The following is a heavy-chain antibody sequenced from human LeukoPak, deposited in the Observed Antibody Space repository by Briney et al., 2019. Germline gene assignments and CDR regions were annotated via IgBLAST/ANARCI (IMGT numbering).Heavy chain of an antibody. V-gene: IGHV3-21*01. CDR3: ARDRDYGEPFDY. D-gene: IGHD4-17*01. CDR1: GFTFSSYG. CDR2: ISSSSSYI. Sequence: GGSLRLSCAASGFTFSSYGMHWVRQAPGKGLEWVSSISSSSSYIYYADSVKGRFTISRDNAKNSLYLQMNSLRAEDTAVYYCARDRDYGEPFDYWGQGTLVTVSS. J-gene: IGHJ4*02.